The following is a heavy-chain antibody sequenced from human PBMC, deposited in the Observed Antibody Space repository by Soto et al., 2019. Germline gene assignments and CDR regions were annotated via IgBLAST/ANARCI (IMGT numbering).Heavy chain of an antibody. D-gene: IGHD3-22*01. V-gene: IGHV1-69*13. CDR1: GGTFSSYA. CDR2: IIPIFGTA. CDR3: ARALRPYYYDSSGYYYVSDYYYYYGMDV. J-gene: IGHJ6*02. Sequence: SVKVSCKASGGTFSSYAISWVRQAPGQGLEWMGGIIPIFGTANYAQKFRGRGTITADESTSTAYMELSSLRSEDTAVYYCARALRPYYYDSSGYYYVSDYYYYYGMDVWGQGTTVTVSS.